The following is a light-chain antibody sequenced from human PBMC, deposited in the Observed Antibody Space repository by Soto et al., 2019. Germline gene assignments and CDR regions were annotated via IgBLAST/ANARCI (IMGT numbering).Light chain of an antibody. Sequence: EIVLTQSPGTLSSSPGERATLSCRASQSVRNSYLAWYQQKPGQAPRLLIYGASSRATGIPDRFSGSGSGTDFTLTISRLEPEDFAVYYCQQYGSSPPLTFGGGTKVDIK. CDR3: QQYGSSPPLT. CDR2: GAS. V-gene: IGKV3-20*01. J-gene: IGKJ4*01. CDR1: QSVRNSY.